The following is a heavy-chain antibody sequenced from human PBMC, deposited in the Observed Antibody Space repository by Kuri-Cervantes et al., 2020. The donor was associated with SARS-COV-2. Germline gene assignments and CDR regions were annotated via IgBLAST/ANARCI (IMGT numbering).Heavy chain of an antibody. Sequence: GGSLRLSCAASGFTFSSYAMHWVRQAPGKGLEWVAVISYDGSNKYYADSVKGRFTISRDNSKNTLYLQMNSLGAEDTAVYYCARDTIAAAGTGWIDYWGQGTLVTVSS. CDR2: ISYDGSNK. CDR1: GFTFSSYA. D-gene: IGHD6-13*01. CDR3: ARDTIAAAGTGWIDY. J-gene: IGHJ4*02. V-gene: IGHV3-30-3*01.